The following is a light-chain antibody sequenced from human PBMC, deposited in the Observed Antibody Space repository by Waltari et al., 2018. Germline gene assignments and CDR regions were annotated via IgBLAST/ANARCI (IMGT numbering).Light chain of an antibody. CDR1: HTINTR. CDR2: DAS. CDR3: HQYNSYSQS. V-gene: IGKV1-5*01. J-gene: IGKJ2*03. Sequence: QMTQSPSTLSASIGDRVAITCRASHTINTRLAWYQQKPGTAPRVLIYDASTLASGVPSRFRGSGSGTEFTLTISSLQPDDFATYYCHQYNSYSQSFGQGTKLEIK.